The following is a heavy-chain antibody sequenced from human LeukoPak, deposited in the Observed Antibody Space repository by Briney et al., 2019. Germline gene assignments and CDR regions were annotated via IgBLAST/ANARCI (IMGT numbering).Heavy chain of an antibody. CDR2: ISSSSTYI. CDR1: GFTFSNYS. CDR3: AKGILTGYSG. V-gene: IGHV3-21*04. J-gene: IGHJ4*02. Sequence: GGSLRLSCAASGFTFSNYSMNWVRQAPGKGLEWVSSISSSSTYIFYADSVKGRFTISRDNSKNTLYLQMNSLRAEDTAVYYCAKGILTGYSGWGQGTLVTVSS. D-gene: IGHD3-9*01.